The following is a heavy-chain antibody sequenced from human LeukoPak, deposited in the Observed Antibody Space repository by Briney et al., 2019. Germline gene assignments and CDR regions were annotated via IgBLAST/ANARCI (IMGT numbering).Heavy chain of an antibody. CDR3: ARDESIVATISGGDY. J-gene: IGHJ4*02. D-gene: IGHD5-12*01. V-gene: IGHV3-21*01. CDR2: ISSSSSYI. CDR1: GFSFSSYD. Sequence: GGSLRLSCAASGFSFSSYDVNWVRQAPGKGLEWVSSISSSSSYIYYADSVKGRFTISRDNAKNSLYLQMNSLRAEDTAVYYCARDESIVATISGGDYWGQGTLVTVSS.